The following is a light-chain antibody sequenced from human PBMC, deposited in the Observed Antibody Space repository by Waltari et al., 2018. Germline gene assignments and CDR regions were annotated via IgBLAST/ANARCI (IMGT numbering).Light chain of an antibody. CDR3: KQYDSFWS. Sequence: DIQMTQSPSTLSASIGDRVTITCRASQTIISWLAWYQQKPGQAPRLLIYRATALETGVPSRFSGTGSGTEFTLTINGLQHDDSATYFCKQYDSFWSFGQGTKVEVK. CDR2: RAT. CDR1: QTIISW. V-gene: IGKV1-5*03. J-gene: IGKJ1*01.